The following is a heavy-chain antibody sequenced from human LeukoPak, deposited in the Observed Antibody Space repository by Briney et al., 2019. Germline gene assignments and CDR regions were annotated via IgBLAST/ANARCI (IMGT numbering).Heavy chain of an antibody. CDR1: SGSISSYY. Sequence: SETLSLTCTVSSGSISSYYWSWIRQPPGKGLEWIGYIYYSGSTNYNPSLKSRVTISVDTSKNQFSLKLSSVTAADTAVYYCARRHSSDWYFDLWGRGTLVTVSS. V-gene: IGHV4-59*08. CDR3: ARRHSSDWYFDL. CDR2: IYYSGST. D-gene: IGHD6-19*01. J-gene: IGHJ2*01.